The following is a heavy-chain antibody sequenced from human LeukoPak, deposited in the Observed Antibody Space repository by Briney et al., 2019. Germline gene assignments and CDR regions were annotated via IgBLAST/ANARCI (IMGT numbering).Heavy chain of an antibody. D-gene: IGHD6-6*01. V-gene: IGHV1-2*06. CDR3: ARVHSSSSGFDY. Sequence: ASVKVSCKASGYTFTGYYMHWVRQAPGQGLEWMGRINPNSGGTNYAQKFQGRVTMTRDTSISTAYMELSRLRSDDTAVYYCARVHSSSSGFDYWGQGTLVTVSS. CDR1: GYTFTGYY. J-gene: IGHJ4*02. CDR2: INPNSGGT.